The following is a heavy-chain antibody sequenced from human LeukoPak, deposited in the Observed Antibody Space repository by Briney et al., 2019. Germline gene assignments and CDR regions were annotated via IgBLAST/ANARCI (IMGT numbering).Heavy chain of an antibody. CDR1: GYTFTSYY. CDR3: ARESEPIPMIREYYFDY. V-gene: IGHV1-46*01. D-gene: IGHD3-10*01. CDR2: INPSSGST. J-gene: IGHJ4*02. Sequence: ASVKVSCKASGYTFTSYYMHWVRQAPGQGLEGMGIINPSSGSTSYAQKFQGRVTMTRDTSTSTVYMELSSLNSEDTAVYYCARESEPIPMIREYYFDYWGQGTLVTVSS.